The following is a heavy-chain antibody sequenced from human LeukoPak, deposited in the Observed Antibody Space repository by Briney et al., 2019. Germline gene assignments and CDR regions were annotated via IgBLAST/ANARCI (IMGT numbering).Heavy chain of an antibody. D-gene: IGHD6-13*01. Sequence: PGGSLRLSCAASGFTFSSYAMSWVRQAPGKGLEWVSAISGSGGSTYYADSVKGRFTISRDNSKNTLYLQMNSLRAEDTAVYYCAGHQQLLLYYFDYWGQGTLVTVSS. CDR2: ISGSGGST. CDR3: AGHQQLLLYYFDY. CDR1: GFTFSSYA. V-gene: IGHV3-23*01. J-gene: IGHJ4*02.